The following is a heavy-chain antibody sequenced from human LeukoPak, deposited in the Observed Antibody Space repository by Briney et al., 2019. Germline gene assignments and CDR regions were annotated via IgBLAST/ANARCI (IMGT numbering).Heavy chain of an antibody. J-gene: IGHJ5*02. D-gene: IGHD6-19*01. Sequence: GGSLGLSCAASGFTFSSYSMNWVCQAPGKGLEWVSSISSSSSYIYYADSVKGRFTISRDNAKNSLYLQMNSLRAEDTAVYYCARDKLQWLVSPWGQGTLVTVSS. CDR2: ISSSSSYI. CDR3: ARDKLQWLVSP. CDR1: GFTFSSYS. V-gene: IGHV3-21*01.